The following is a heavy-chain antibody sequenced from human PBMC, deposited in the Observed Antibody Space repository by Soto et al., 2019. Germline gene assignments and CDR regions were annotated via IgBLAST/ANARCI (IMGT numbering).Heavy chain of an antibody. Sequence: EVQLVESGGGLVQPGGSLKLSCAASGFTFSGSAMHWVRQASGKGLEWVGRIRSKANSYATAYAASVKGRFTISRDDSKNTAYLQMNSLKTEDTAVYYCTRRPDYGGKGDFDYWGQGTLVTVSS. J-gene: IGHJ4*02. V-gene: IGHV3-73*02. D-gene: IGHD4-17*01. CDR2: IRSKANSYAT. CDR1: GFTFSGSA. CDR3: TRRPDYGGKGDFDY.